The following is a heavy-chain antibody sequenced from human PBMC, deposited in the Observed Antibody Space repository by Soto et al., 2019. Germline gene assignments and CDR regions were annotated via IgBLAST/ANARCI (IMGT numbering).Heavy chain of an antibody. CDR2: ISTDGSDT. D-gene: IGHD3-9*01. CDR3: ARDAFIYRRGFMRGKYFVLDV. Sequence: PGGSLRLSCAASGFTFRSHWMHWVRQGQGKGLVWVSRISTDGSDTSYADSVEGRFTISRDNAKNSLFLQMNGLRDEDTAVYYCARDAFIYRRGFMRGKYFVLDVWGKGTRVTVSS. CDR1: GFTFRSHW. V-gene: IGHV3-74*01. J-gene: IGHJ6*04.